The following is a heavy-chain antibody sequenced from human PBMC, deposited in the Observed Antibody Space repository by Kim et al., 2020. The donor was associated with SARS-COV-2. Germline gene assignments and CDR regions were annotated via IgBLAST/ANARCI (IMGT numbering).Heavy chain of an antibody. CDR2: ISGHGNDI. J-gene: IGHJ1*01. CDR3: VREHDRIWFPFYH. V-gene: IGHV3-21*01. D-gene: IGHD3-10*01. Sequence: GGSLRLSCVGSGFTFNNYIINWIRQAPEKGLEWVSSISGHGNDIYYADSVKGRFIISRDNAKNTVFLQMNNLRADDTAVYYCVREHDRIWFPFYHWGQGTVVTVSS. CDR1: GFTFNNYI.